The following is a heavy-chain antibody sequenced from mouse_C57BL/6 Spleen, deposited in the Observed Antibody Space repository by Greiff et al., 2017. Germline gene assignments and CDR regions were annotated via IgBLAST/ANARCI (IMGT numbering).Heavy chain of an antibody. V-gene: IGHV1-80*01. CDR1: GYAFSSYW. J-gene: IGHJ4*01. CDR2: IYPGDGDT. CDR3: AREREDYYAMDY. Sequence: LVESGAELVKPGASVKISCKASGYAFSSYWMNWVKQRPGKGLEWIGQIYPGDGDTNYNGKFKGKATLTADKSSSTAYMQLSSLTSEDSAVYFCAREREDYYAMDYWGQGTSVTVSS.